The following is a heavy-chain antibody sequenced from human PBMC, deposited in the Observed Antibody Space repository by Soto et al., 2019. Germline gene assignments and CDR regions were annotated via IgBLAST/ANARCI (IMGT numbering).Heavy chain of an antibody. CDR3: AGPYCSGGSCYGEFDY. J-gene: IGHJ4*02. D-gene: IGHD2-15*01. Sequence: PSETLSLTCTVSGGSISSYYWSWIRQPPGKGLEWIGYIYYSGSTNYNPSLKSRVTISVDTSKNQFSLKLSSVTAADTAVYYCAGPYCSGGSCYGEFDYWGQGTLVTVSS. CDR1: GGSISSYY. V-gene: IGHV4-59*01. CDR2: IYYSGST.